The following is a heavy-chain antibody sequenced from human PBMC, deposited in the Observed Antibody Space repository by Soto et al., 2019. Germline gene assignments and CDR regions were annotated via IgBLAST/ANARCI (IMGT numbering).Heavy chain of an antibody. Sequence: GASVKVSCKASGGTFSSYTTSWVRQAPGQGLEWMGRIIPILGIANYAQKFQGRVTITADKSTSTAYMELSSLRSEDTAVYYCATHSPTDYDISPPEAFDSWGRETMVTASS. CDR2: IIPILGIA. D-gene: IGHD3-9*01. J-gene: IGHJ3*02. V-gene: IGHV1-69*02. CDR3: ATHSPTDYDISPPEAFDS. CDR1: GGTFSSYT.